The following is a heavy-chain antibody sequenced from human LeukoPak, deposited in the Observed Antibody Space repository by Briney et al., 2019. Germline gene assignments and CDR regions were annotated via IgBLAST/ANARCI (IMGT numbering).Heavy chain of an antibody. CDR1: GFSISTSGVG. D-gene: IGHD6-19*01. J-gene: IGHJ4*01. CDR3: AHRGGYSSGWYLPDYYFYY. V-gene: IGHV2-5*02. Sequence: SGPTLVKPSQTLTLTCTFSGFSISTSGVGVGWIRQPPGKALEWLALIYWDDDKRYSPSLKSRLTITKDTSKNQVVLTMTNMDPVDTATYYCAHRGGYSSGWYLPDYYFYYSGDGTLVTVSS. CDR2: IYWDDDK.